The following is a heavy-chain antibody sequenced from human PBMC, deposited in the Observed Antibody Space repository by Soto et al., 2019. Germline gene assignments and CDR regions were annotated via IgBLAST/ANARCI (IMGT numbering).Heavy chain of an antibody. Sequence: QVQLVQSGAEVKKPGASVKVSCKASGYTFTSYYMHWVRQAPGQGLEWMGIINHSGGSTSYAQKFQGRVTMTRDTSTSTVYMELSSLRSEDTAVYYCARKGYSYGYGDYWGQGTLVTVSS. CDR1: GYTFTSYY. V-gene: IGHV1-46*03. J-gene: IGHJ4*02. CDR3: ARKGYSYGYGDY. CDR2: INHSGGST. D-gene: IGHD5-18*01.